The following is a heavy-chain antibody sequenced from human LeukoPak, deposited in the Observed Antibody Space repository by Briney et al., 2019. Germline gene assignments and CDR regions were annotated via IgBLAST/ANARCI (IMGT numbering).Heavy chain of an antibody. CDR3: ATSRPQYYDYVWGSYRPQGNWFDP. D-gene: IGHD3-16*02. CDR1: GFSITSGYQ. Sequence: SETLSLTCSVSGFSITSGYQWAWIRQSPGKGLEWIGEINHSGSTNYNPSLKSRVTISVDTSKNQFSLKLSSVTAADTAVYYCATSRPQYYDYVWGSYRPQGNWFDPWGQGTLVTVSS. V-gene: IGHV4-38-2*02. J-gene: IGHJ5*02. CDR2: INHSGST.